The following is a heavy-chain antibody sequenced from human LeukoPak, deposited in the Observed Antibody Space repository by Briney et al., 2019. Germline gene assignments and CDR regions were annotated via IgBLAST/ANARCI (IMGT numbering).Heavy chain of an antibody. V-gene: IGHV4-34*01. CDR3: ARSVAGGKYFFDD. D-gene: IGHD2-8*02. CDR2: ISHGGST. J-gene: IGHJ4*02. CDR1: GGSFSGYF. Sequence: PSETLSLTCAVYGGSFSGYFLTWIRQPPGEGLEWIGDISHGGSTNYNPSLKSRVTISLDTSKNQFSLKLSSATAADTAVYYCARSVAGGKYFFDDWGQGTLVTVSS.